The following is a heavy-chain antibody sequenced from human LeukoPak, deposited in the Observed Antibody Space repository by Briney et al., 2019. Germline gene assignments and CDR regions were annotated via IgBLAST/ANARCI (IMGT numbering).Heavy chain of an antibody. CDR2: ISRDSTTI. J-gene: IGHJ4*02. CDR3: AKDMGIAAAGLDY. D-gene: IGHD6-13*01. Sequence: AGGSLRLSCAASGFTFSSFHINWVRQAPGKGLEWLSYISRDSTTIYYADSVKGRFTISRDNAKNSLYLQMNSLRAEDTALYYCAKDMGIAAAGLDYWGQGTLVTVSS. CDR1: GFTFSSFH. V-gene: IGHV3-48*01.